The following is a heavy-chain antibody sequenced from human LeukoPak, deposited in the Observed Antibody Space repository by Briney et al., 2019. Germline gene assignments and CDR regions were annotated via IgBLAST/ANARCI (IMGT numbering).Heavy chain of an antibody. V-gene: IGHV3-30-3*01. Sequence: GRSLRLSCAASGFTFSSYAMHWVRQAPGKGLEWVAVISYDGSNKYYADSVKGRFTISRDNSKNSLYLQMNSLRAEDTAVYYCASSEGYSYGDYWGQGTLVTVSS. CDR1: GFTFSSYA. CDR3: ASSEGYSYGDY. J-gene: IGHJ4*02. CDR2: ISYDGSNK. D-gene: IGHD5-18*01.